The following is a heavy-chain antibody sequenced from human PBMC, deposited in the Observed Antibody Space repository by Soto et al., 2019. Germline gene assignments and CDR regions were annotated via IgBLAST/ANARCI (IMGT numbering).Heavy chain of an antibody. D-gene: IGHD3-16*01. CDR3: ARLLVGPDFDYIWGSKY. V-gene: IGHV5-51*01. CDR1: GYNFTTDW. CDR2: IFPIDSEI. Sequence: RGESLKISCKTSGYNFTTDWIGWVRQKPGEGLEWMGIIFPIDSEITYSPSFEGQVTISADNSISTAYLRWSSLKASDTAMYYCARLLVGPDFDYIWGSKYWGQGTLVTVSS. J-gene: IGHJ4*02.